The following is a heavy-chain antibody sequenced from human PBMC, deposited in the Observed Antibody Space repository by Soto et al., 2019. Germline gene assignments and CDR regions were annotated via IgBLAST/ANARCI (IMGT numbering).Heavy chain of an antibody. J-gene: IGHJ5*02. CDR3: TRDASRDSSARGWFDP. D-gene: IGHD6-13*01. CDR2: ISSNSAYI. Sequence: PGGSLRLSCGASGFSFSKYGMHWVRQAPGEGLEWVSTISSNSAYIYYTDALRGRFTISRDNAKNSLHLQMNSLRAEDTAVYYCTRDASRDSSARGWFDPWGPGTLVTVS. V-gene: IGHV3-21*01. CDR1: GFSFSKYG.